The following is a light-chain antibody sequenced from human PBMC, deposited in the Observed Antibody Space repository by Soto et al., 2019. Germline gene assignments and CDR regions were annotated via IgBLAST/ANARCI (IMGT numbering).Light chain of an antibody. CDR1: RSNIGGSA. CDR2: GHN. Sequence: QSVLTQPPSASGTPGQRVTIYCSGSRSNIGGSAVNWYQHLPGTTPKLLIYGHNQRPSGVPDRFSGSKSGTSASLAISGLQSEDEAHYYCATWDDSLNGVVFGGGTQLTVL. J-gene: IGLJ3*02. V-gene: IGLV1-44*01. CDR3: ATWDDSLNGVV.